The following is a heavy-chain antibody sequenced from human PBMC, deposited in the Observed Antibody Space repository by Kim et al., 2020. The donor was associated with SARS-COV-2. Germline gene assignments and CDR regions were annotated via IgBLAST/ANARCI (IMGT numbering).Heavy chain of an antibody. J-gene: IGHJ4*02. CDR1: GGTFSSYA. Sequence: SVKVSCKASGGTFSSYAISWVRQAPGQGLEWMGGIIPIFGTANYAQKFQGRVTITADESTSTAYMELSSLRSEDTAVYYCARGRLGPYNWNYVNDYWGQGTLVTVSS. CDR3: ARGRLGPYNWNYVNDY. V-gene: IGHV1-69*13. CDR2: IIPIFGTA. D-gene: IGHD1-7*01.